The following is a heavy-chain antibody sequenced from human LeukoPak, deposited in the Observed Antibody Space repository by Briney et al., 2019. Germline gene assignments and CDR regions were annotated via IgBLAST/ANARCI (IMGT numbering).Heavy chain of an antibody. CDR1: GGSISSGDYY. J-gene: IGHJ4*02. V-gene: IGHV4-30-4*01. CDR3: ARGIAADYFDY. CDR2: TYYSGST. D-gene: IGHD6-6*01. Sequence: SETLSLTCTVSGGSISSGDYYWSWIRQPPGKGLEWIGYTYYSGSTYYNPSLKSRVTISVDTSKNQFSLKLSSVTAADTAAYYCARGIAADYFDYWGQGTLVTVSS.